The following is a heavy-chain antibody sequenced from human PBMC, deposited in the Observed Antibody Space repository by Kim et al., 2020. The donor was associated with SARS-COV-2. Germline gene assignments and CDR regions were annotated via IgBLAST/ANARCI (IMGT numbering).Heavy chain of an antibody. V-gene: IGHV5-51*01. CDR1: GYSFTTYW. CDR2: INPGDSET. Sequence: GESLKIYCKGSGYSFTTYWIVWVRQMPGKGLEWMGVINPGDSETRYGPSFQGQVTISVDTSISTAFLQWSSLNASDSAMYYCARHVHTQGRYFDYLPSYYFNYWGQGTLVTVSS. CDR3: ARHVHTQGRYFDYLPSYYFNY. D-gene: IGHD3-9*01. J-gene: IGHJ4*02.